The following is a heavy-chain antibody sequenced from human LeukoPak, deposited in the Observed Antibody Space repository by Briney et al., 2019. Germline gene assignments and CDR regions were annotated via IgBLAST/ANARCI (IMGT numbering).Heavy chain of an antibody. J-gene: IGHJ6*02. CDR2: IYYSGST. CDR1: GGSISSSSYY. CDR3: ARERITVTSQGMDV. Sequence: SETLSLTCTVSGGSISSSSYYWGWIRQPPGKGLGWIGSIYYSGSTYYNPSLKSRVTISVDTSKNQFSLKLSSVTAADTAVYYCARERITVTSQGMDVWGQGTTVTVPS. V-gene: IGHV4-39*02. D-gene: IGHD4-11*01.